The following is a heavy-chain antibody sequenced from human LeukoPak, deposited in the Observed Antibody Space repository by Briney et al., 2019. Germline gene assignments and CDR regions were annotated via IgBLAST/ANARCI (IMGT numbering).Heavy chain of an antibody. D-gene: IGHD6-13*01. CDR2: INPNSGGT. CDR3: ATQLKQQLVLYDY. CDR1: GYAFTGYY. Sequence: ASVKVSCKASGYAFTGYYMHWVRQAPGQGLEWMGWINPNSGGTNYAQKFQGRVTMTRDTSISTAYMELSRLRSDDTAVYYCATQLKQQLVLYDYWGQGTLVTVSS. V-gene: IGHV1-2*02. J-gene: IGHJ4*02.